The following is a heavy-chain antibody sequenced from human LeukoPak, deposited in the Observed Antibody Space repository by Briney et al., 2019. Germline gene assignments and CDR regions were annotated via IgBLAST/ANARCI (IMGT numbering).Heavy chain of an antibody. D-gene: IGHD2-15*01. CDR2: ISSNGDIT. Sequence: GGSLRLSCVASRFTFNTYAVTWVRQAPGKGLEWVSAISSNGDITYYADSVRGRFTISRDNPKNTVFLQMNSLRADDTAVYYCATVKRDCSGGTCYSYDYWGQGTLVTVSS. J-gene: IGHJ4*02. V-gene: IGHV3-23*01. CDR1: RFTFNTYA. CDR3: ATVKRDCSGGTCYSYDY.